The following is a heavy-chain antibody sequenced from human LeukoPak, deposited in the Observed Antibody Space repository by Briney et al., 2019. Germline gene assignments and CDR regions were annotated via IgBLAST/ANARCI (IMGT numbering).Heavy chain of an antibody. V-gene: IGHV3-15*01. J-gene: IGHJ4*02. CDR2: FKSKTGGGKT. CDR3: THDNGYFDY. D-gene: IGHD1-1*01. Sequence: GGSLRLSCAASGFTFSKAWMSWVRQAPGKGLEGIGCFKSKTGGGKTDYAAQVKGRFIVSRDDSKNTLDLQMNSLRPEDTAGYFCTHDNGYFDYWGQGTLVTVSS. CDR1: GFTFSKAW.